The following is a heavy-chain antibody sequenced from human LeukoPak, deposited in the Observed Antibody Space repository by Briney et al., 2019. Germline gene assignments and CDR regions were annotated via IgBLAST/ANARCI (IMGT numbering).Heavy chain of an antibody. D-gene: IGHD2-15*01. V-gene: IGHV4-30-2*01. J-gene: IGHJ3*02. CDR2: IYHSGST. CDR3: ARTTSHIVVVVEHHAFDI. Sequence: SQALSLTCAVSGGSISSGGYSWSWIRQPPGKGLEWIGYIYHSGSTYYNPSLKSRVTISVDTSKNQFSLRLSSVTAADTAVYYCARTTSHIVVVVEHHAFDIWGQGTMVTVSS. CDR1: GGSISSGGYS.